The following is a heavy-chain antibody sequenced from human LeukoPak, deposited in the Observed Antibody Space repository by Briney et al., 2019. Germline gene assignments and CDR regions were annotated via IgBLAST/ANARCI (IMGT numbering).Heavy chain of an antibody. V-gene: IGHV3-23*01. Sequence: PGGALRLLCAASLFTFSRYAMTWVRQAPGEGGGGVSNINPSGGDTYYADSVRGRFTISRDNSKKTLYLQIDSLRAEDTAVYYCAKAYNYGSGSYYSFFDNWGQGTLVTVSS. CDR1: LFTFSRYA. CDR3: AKAYNYGSGSYYSFFDN. CDR2: INPSGGDT. D-gene: IGHD3-10*01. J-gene: IGHJ4*02.